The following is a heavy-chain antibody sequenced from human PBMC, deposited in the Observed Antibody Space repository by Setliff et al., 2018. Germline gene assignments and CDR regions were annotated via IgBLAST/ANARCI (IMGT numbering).Heavy chain of an antibody. CDR3: ARDVFCSGGSCDNWFDP. V-gene: IGHV3-74*01. J-gene: IGHJ5*02. CDR1: GFTFSSYW. CDR2: INSDGSST. Sequence: GGSLRLSCAASGFTFSSYWMHWVRQVPGKGLVWVSRINSDGSSTSYADSVKGRFTISRDNAKSTLYLQMNSLRAEDTAVYYCARDVFCSGGSCDNWFDPWGQGTLVTVSS. D-gene: IGHD2-15*01.